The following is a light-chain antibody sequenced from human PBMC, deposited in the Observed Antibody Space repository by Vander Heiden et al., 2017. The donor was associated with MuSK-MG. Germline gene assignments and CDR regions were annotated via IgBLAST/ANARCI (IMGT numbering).Light chain of an antibody. CDR1: QDISNY. V-gene: IGKV1-33*01. Sequence: DIQMTQSPSSLSASVGDRVTITCQASQDISNYLNWYQQKPGKAPKLLIYDASNLETGVPSRLSGSGSGTDFTFTISSLQPEDIATEYCQQYYNRPARTFGGGTKVEIK. CDR2: DAS. CDR3: QQYYNRPART. J-gene: IGKJ4*01.